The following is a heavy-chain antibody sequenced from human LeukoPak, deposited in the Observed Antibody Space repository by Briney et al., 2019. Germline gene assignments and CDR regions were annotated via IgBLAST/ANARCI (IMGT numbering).Heavy chain of an antibody. D-gene: IGHD6-19*01. Sequence: SETLSLTCTVPGGSISSYYWSWLRQPPGKGLEWIGYIYYSGSTNYNPSLKSRVTISVDTSKNQFSLKLSSVTAADTAVYYCARDVGYSSFDYWGQGTLVTVSS. CDR2: IYYSGST. CDR1: GGSISSYY. V-gene: IGHV4-59*01. CDR3: ARDVGYSSFDY. J-gene: IGHJ4*02.